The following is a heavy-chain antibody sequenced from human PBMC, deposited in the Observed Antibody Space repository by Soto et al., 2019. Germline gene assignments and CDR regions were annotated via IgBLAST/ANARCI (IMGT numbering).Heavy chain of an antibody. CDR2: IDPSDSYT. CDR1: GYSFTSYW. CDR3: ARLKVVSLYYYYGMDV. V-gene: IGHV5-10-1*01. Sequence: GESLKISCKGSGYSFTSYWISWVRQMPGKGLEWMGRIDPSDSYTNYSPSFQGHVTISADKSISTAYLQWSSLKASDTAMYYCARLKVVSLYYYYGMDVWSQGTTVTVS. J-gene: IGHJ6*02. D-gene: IGHD3-22*01.